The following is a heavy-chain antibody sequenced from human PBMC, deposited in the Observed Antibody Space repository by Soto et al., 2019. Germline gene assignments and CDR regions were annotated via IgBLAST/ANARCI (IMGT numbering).Heavy chain of an antibody. CDR3: ASWRGSGTPYYMDV. J-gene: IGHJ6*03. D-gene: IGHD3-10*01. CDR2: FDPEDGET. Sequence: VKVSCKVSGYTLTELSMHWVRQAPGKGLEWMGGFDPEDGETIYAQKFQGRVTMTEDTSTDTAYMELSSLRSEDTAVYYCASWRGSGTPYYMDVWGKGTTVPSP. V-gene: IGHV1-24*01. CDR1: GYTLTELS.